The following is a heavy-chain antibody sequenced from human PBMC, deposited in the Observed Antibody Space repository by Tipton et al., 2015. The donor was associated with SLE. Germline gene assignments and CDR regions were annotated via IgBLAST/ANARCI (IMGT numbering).Heavy chain of an antibody. V-gene: IGHV3-7*03. CDR3: VRGSAYNIW. D-gene: IGHD5-18*01. CDR1: GFTFRSYA. J-gene: IGHJ4*02. Sequence: SLRLSCRGSGFTFRSYAINWVRQTPGKGLEWVANINQDGSEKNYVDSVKGRFTILRDNAKSSLYLQMNSLRAEDTAVYYCVRGSAYNIWWGQGTLVTVSS. CDR2: INQDGSEK.